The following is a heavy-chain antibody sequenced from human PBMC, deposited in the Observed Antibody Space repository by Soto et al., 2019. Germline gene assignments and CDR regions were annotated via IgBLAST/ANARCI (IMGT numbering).Heavy chain of an antibody. J-gene: IGHJ4*02. V-gene: IGHV3-30*04. D-gene: IGHD3-22*01. Sequence: GGSLRLSCAASGFTFSSYAMHWVRQAPGKGLEWVSVISYDGSKKYYADSVKGRFTISRDNSKNTLYLQMNSLRAEDMDVYYCARDRGGDSSGYMYYFDYWGQGTLVTVSS. CDR1: GFTFSSYA. CDR3: ARDRGGDSSGYMYYFDY. CDR2: ISYDGSKK.